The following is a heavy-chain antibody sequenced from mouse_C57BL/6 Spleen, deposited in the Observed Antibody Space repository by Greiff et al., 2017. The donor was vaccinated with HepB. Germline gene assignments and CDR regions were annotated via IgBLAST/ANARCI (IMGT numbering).Heavy chain of an antibody. CDR2: FYPGSGSI. CDR1: GYAFSSYW. CDR3: ARHEERNWALDY. J-gene: IGHJ2*01. V-gene: IGHV1-62-2*01. Sequence: VQLQQSGAELVKPGASVKISCKASGYAFSSYWMNWVKQRSGQGLEWIGWFYPGSGSIKYNEKFKDKATLTADKSSSTVYMELSRLTSEDSAVYFCARHEERNWALDYWGQGTTLTVSS. D-gene: IGHD4-1*01.